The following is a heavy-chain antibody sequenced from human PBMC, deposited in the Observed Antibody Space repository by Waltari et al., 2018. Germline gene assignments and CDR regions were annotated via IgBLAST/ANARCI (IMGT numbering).Heavy chain of an antibody. D-gene: IGHD3-22*01. J-gene: IGHJ4*02. CDR2: MFHGGGDT. V-gene: IGHV3-23*03. CDR3: AKGFDRASFDS. Sequence: EVQLLESGGGLVQPGGSLRLSCAASGFIFSRYTMTWVRQAPGEGLELVAMFHGGGDTDYADSVRGRFIISRDNSNNMLYLQMNSLRPEDSGVYYCAKGFDRASFDSWGQGALVTVSS. CDR1: GFIFSRYT.